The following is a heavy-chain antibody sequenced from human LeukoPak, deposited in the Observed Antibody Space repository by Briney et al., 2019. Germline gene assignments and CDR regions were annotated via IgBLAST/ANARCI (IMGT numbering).Heavy chain of an antibody. CDR2: IKEDGSEK. D-gene: IGHD4-23*01. CDR3: ATRGGRYPRGLDH. Sequence: GGSLRLSCAVSGFTFSRFWMSWVRQAPGKGLEWVATIKEDGSEKYYVDSVKGRFTISRDNAKSSLYLRMNSLRVEDTAVYYCATRGGRYPRGLDHWGQGTLVTVSS. CDR1: GFTFSRFW. J-gene: IGHJ5*02. V-gene: IGHV3-7*01.